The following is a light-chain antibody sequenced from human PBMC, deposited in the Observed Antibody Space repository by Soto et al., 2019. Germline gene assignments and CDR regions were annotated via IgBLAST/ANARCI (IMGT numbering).Light chain of an antibody. CDR2: DVS. CDR3: SSYTSSSTLV. Sequence: QSALTQPASVSGSPGQSITFSCTGTSSDVGGYKYVSWYQQHPGKAPKLMIYDVSNWPSGVSNRFSGSKSGNTASLTISGLQAEDEADYYCSSYTSSSTLVFGTGTKLTVL. V-gene: IGLV2-14*03. J-gene: IGLJ1*01. CDR1: SSDVGGYKY.